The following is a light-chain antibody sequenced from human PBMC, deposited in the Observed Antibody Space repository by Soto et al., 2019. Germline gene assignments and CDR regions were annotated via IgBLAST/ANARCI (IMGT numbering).Light chain of an antibody. CDR3: QQYGRSPLT. CDR1: QSVSSSY. V-gene: IGKV3-20*01. Sequence: EIVLTQSPGTLSLSPWERATLXCRASQSVSSSYLAWYQQKPGQAPRLLIYGASSRATGIPDRFSGSGSGTDFTLTISRLEPEDFAVYYCQQYGRSPLTVGGGTKVDIK. J-gene: IGKJ4*01. CDR2: GAS.